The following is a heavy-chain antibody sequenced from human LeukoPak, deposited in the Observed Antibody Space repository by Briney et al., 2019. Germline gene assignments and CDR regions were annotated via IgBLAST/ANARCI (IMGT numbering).Heavy chain of an antibody. Sequence: ASVKVSCKASGYTFTSYGISWVRQAPGQGLEWMGWISAYNGNTNYAQKLQGRVTMTTDTSTSTAYMELRSLRSDDTAVYYCAREGWDCSSTSCYWGTLDFDYRGQGTLVTVSS. CDR3: AREGWDCSSTSCYWGTLDFDY. CDR2: ISAYNGNT. CDR1: GYTFTSYG. J-gene: IGHJ4*02. D-gene: IGHD2-2*01. V-gene: IGHV1-18*01.